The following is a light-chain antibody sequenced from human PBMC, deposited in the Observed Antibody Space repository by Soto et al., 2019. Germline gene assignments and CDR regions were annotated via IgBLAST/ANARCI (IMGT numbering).Light chain of an antibody. CDR2: GAS. CDR1: QSVSLS. CDR3: QQYHIWPSWT. Sequence: EIVLTQSPATLSVSLGHSAPLSCRARQSVSLSLAWYQMRPGQPPRLLIYGASTRATDIPARFSGSGSGTDFTLTISSLQSEDFAVYFCQQYHIWPSWTFGQGTKVELK. V-gene: IGKV3-15*01. J-gene: IGKJ1*01.